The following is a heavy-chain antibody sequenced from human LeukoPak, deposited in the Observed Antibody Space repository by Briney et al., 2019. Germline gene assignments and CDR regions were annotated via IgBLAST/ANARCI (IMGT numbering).Heavy chain of an antibody. Sequence: SETLSLTCAVYGESFSGYYWSWIRQPPGKGLEWIGEINHSGSTNYNPSLKSRVTISVDTSKNQFSLKLSSVTAADTAVYYCARGPSDIVVVPAAGARNWFDPWGQGTLVTVSS. CDR1: GESFSGYY. D-gene: IGHD2-2*01. J-gene: IGHJ5*02. V-gene: IGHV4-34*01. CDR3: ARGPSDIVVVPAAGARNWFDP. CDR2: INHSGST.